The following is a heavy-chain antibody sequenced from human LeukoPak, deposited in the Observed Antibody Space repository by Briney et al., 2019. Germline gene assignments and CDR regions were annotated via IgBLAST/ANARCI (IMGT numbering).Heavy chain of an antibody. J-gene: IGHJ4*02. CDR1: GFSFSDHY. V-gene: IGHV3-11*06. CDR2: ISSSSSYA. Sequence: GGSLRLSCAASGFSFSDHYMSWIRQAPGKGLEWVSYISSSSSYANYVDSVRGRFTISRGNAKNSLYLQMNSVRAEDTAVYYCARDYSSGNDYWGQGTLVTVSS. CDR3: ARDYSSGNDY. D-gene: IGHD6-19*01.